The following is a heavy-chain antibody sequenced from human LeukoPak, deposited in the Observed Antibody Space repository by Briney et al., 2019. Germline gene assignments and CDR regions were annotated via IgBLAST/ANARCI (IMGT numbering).Heavy chain of an antibody. J-gene: IGHJ4*02. CDR2: IIPILGIA. CDR1: GGTFSSYA. Sequence: ASVKVSCKASGGTFSSYAISWVRQAPGQGLEWMGRIIPILGIANYAQKFQGRATITADKSTSTAYMELSSLRSEDTAVYYCARGAGSGSYYNDYWGQGTLVTVSS. D-gene: IGHD3-10*01. CDR3: ARGAGSGSYYNDY. V-gene: IGHV1-69*04.